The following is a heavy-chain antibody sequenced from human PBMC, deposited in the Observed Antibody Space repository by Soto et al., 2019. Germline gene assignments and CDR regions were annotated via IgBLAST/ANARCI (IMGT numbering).Heavy chain of an antibody. CDR1: GYTFTSYG. V-gene: IGHV1-18*04. Sequence: QVQLVQSGAEVKKPGASVKVSCKASGYTFTSYGISWVRQAPGQGLEWMGWISAYNGNTNYAQKLQGRVTMTTDTSTSTADMELRSLRSDDTAVYYCAREGKEWNDPYYYYGMDVWGQGTTVTVS. CDR3: AREGKEWNDPYYYYGMDV. CDR2: ISAYNGNT. D-gene: IGHD1-1*01. J-gene: IGHJ6*02.